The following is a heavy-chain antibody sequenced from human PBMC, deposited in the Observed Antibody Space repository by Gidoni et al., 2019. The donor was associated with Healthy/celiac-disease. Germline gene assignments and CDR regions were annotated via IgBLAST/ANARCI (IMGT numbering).Heavy chain of an antibody. J-gene: IGHJ5*02. CDR3: ARDPRSYYDFWSGYLSWFDP. CDR2: ISYDGSNK. D-gene: IGHD3-3*01. V-gene: IGHV3-30*04. Sequence: QVQLVESGGGVVQPGRSLRLSCAASGFTFSSYAMPWVRQAPGKGLEWVAVISYDGSNKYDADSVKGRFTISRDNSKNTLYLQMNSLRAEDTAVYYCARDPRSYYDFWSGYLSWFDPWGQGTLVTVSS. CDR1: GFTFSSYA.